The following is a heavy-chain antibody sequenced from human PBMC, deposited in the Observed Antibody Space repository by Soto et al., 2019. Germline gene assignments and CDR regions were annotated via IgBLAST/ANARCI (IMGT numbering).Heavy chain of an antibody. CDR3: ARVGGNYYYYYGMDV. V-gene: IGHV1-46*01. CDR2: INPSGGST. J-gene: IGHJ6*02. CDR1: GYTFTSYY. D-gene: IGHD3-10*01. Sequence: ASVKVSCKASGYTFTSYYMHWVRQAPGQGLEWMGIINPSGGSTSYAQKFQGRVTMTRDTSTSTVYMELSSLRSEDTAVYYCARVGGNYYYYYGMDVWGQGTMVTVSS.